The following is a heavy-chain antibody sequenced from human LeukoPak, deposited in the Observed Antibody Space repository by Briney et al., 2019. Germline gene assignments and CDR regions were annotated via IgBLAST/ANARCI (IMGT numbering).Heavy chain of an antibody. CDR3: ARGGLSRYSSGWYSGMDV. CDR1: GYTFTGYY. CDR2: INPNSGGT. J-gene: IGHJ6*02. Sequence: EASVKVCCKASGYTFTGYYMHWVRQAPGQGLEWMGWINPNSGGTNYAQKFQGRVTMTRDTSISTAYMELSRLRSDDTAVYYCARGGLSRYSSGWYSGMDVWGQGTTVTVSS. D-gene: IGHD6-19*01. V-gene: IGHV1-2*02.